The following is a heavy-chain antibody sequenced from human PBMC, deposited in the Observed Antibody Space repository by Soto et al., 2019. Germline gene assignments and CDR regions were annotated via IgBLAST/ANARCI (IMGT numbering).Heavy chain of an antibody. V-gene: IGHV3-30-3*01. CDR3: ARDGPLPSPSGWDFVMLDQ. Sequence: QVQLVGSGGGVVQPGESLRLSWAASGLSLSDYAMHWVRQAAGKGLEWVASVSYDESNKYYTESVKGRFSISRDTSKNPLSLQMDTLRPDDTAVYYCARDGPLPSPSGWDFVMLDQWGQGTLVTVS. J-gene: IGHJ4*02. D-gene: IGHD6-19*01. CDR1: GLSLSDYA. CDR2: VSYDESNK.